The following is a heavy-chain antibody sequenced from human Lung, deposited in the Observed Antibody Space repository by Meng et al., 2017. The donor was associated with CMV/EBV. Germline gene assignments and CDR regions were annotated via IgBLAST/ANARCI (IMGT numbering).Heavy chain of an antibody. CDR3: AREGYDYDSGSYYYYCDH. V-gene: IGHV3-21*01. CDR1: RFSSYT. J-gene: IGHJ4*02. Sequence: GESLKISCAASRFSSYTLNWVRQAPGKGLEWVSSISSSSSYVYYADSMKGRFTISRDNAKNSLYLQMNSLRAEDTAVYYCAREGYDYDSGSYYYYCDHWGQGSXVTVSS. CDR2: ISSSSSYV. D-gene: IGHD3-10*01.